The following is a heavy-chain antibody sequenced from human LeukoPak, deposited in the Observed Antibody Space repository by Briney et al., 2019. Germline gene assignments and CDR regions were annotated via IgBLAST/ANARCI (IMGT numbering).Heavy chain of an antibody. D-gene: IGHD4-23*01. CDR2: IYSGGST. CDR3: ARAPDYGGNSGGAFDY. V-gene: IGHV3-53*01. CDR1: GFTFSSNY. Sequence: GGSLRLSCAASGFTFSSNYMSWVRQAPGKGLEWVSVIYSGGSTYYADSVKGRFTISRDNSKNTLYLQMNSLRAEDTAVYYCARAPDYGGNSGGAFDYWGQGTLVTISS. J-gene: IGHJ4*02.